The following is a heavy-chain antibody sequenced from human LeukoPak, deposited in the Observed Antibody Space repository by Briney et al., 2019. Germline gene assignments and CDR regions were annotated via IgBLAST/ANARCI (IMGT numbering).Heavy chain of an antibody. J-gene: IGHJ4*02. V-gene: IGHV3-48*02. CDR2: ISSSSSTI. D-gene: IGHD4-17*01. CDR3: ARVGLRGLYYFDY. Sequence: GGSLRLSCAASGFTLSNYNMNWVRQAPGKGLEWVSYISSSSSTIYYADSVEGRFTISRDNAKNSLYLQMNSLRDEDTAVYYCARVGLRGLYYFDYWGQGTLVTVSS. CDR1: GFTLSNYN.